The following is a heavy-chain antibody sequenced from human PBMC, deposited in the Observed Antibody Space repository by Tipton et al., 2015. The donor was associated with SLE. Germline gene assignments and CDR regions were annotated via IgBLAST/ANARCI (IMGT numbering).Heavy chain of an antibody. V-gene: IGHV4-59*11. CDR2: IYYSGST. CDR1: GGSISSHY. J-gene: IGHJ4*02. D-gene: IGHD3-3*01. Sequence: LRLSCTVSGGSISSHYWSWIRQPPGKGLEWIGYIYYSGSTNYNPSLKSRVIISRDTSKNQFSLKLSSVTAADTAVYYCARDLDRSGIDYWGQGTLVTVSS. CDR3: ARDLDRSGIDY.